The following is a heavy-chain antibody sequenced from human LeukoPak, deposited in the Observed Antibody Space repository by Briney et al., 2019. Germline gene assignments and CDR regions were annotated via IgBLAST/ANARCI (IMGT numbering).Heavy chain of an antibody. Sequence: GRSLRLSCAASGFTFSSHGMHWVRQAPGKGLEWVVVIWYDGSKKYHADSVKGRFTISRDNSKDTLYLQMNSLRAEDTAVYYCARDLLGYSYDAYYFDFWGQGTLVTVSS. CDR2: IWYDGSKK. V-gene: IGHV3-33*01. CDR1: GFTFSSHG. J-gene: IGHJ4*02. CDR3: ARDLLGYSYDAYYFDF. D-gene: IGHD5-18*01.